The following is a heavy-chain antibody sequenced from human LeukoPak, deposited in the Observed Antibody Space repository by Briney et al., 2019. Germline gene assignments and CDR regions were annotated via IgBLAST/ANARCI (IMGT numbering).Heavy chain of an antibody. CDR2: IYSDNT. D-gene: IGHD4/OR15-4a*01. Sequence: PGGSLRLSCTVSGFTLSSNSMSWVRQAPGEGLEWVSFIYSDNTHYSDSVKGRFTISRDNSKNTLYLQMNSLRAEDTAGYYCARRAGAYSHPYDYWGQGTLVTVSS. V-gene: IGHV3-53*01. J-gene: IGHJ4*02. CDR3: ARRAGAYSHPYDY. CDR1: GFTLSSNS.